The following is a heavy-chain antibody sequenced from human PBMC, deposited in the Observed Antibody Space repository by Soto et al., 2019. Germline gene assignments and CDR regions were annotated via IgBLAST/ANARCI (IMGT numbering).Heavy chain of an antibody. CDR3: ARDFSGIAAAGTGWFDP. J-gene: IGHJ5*02. CDR1: GYTFPGYY. V-gene: IGHV1-2*04. Sequence: SGEVSFKASGYTFPGYYMHWVRQAPGQGLEWMGWINPNSGGTNYAQKFQGWVTMTRDTSISTAYMELSRLRSDDTAVYYCARDFSGIAAAGTGWFDPWGQGTLVTVSS. CDR2: INPNSGGT. D-gene: IGHD6-13*01.